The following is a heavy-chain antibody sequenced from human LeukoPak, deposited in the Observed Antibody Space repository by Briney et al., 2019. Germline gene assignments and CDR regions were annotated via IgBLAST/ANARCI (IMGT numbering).Heavy chain of an antibody. J-gene: IGHJ4*02. CDR2: INPNSGGT. CDR1: GYTFTGYY. CDR3: ARGKESGRYPTAY. Sequence: EASVKVSCKASGYTFTGYYMHWVRQAPGQGLEWMGWINPNSGGTNYAQKFQGRVTMTRDTSISTAYMELSRLRSDDTAVYYCARGKESGRYPTAYWGQGTLVTVSS. D-gene: IGHD6-19*01. V-gene: IGHV1-2*02.